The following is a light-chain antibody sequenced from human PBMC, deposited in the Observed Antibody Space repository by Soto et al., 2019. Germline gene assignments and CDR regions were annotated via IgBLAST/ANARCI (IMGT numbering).Light chain of an antibody. CDR1: QSITRY. CDR3: QQSYSVPRT. CDR2: ATS. Sequence: DFQMTQSPSSLSASVGDRVNITCRASQSITRYLNWYQQEPGKAPNLLIYATSNLQTGVPLRFSGSGFGTDFTLTINNLQPEDFATYYCQQSYSVPRTFGGGTKVEI. J-gene: IGKJ4*01. V-gene: IGKV1-39*01.